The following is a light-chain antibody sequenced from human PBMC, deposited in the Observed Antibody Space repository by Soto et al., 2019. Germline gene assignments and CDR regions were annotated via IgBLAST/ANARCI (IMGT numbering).Light chain of an antibody. CDR3: QQQQDIPPK. Sequence: DIQMTQSPSSLSASVGDRVTVTCRASQSIDTYLNWYQQRPGQAPKLLIYVASTLKSWVPSRFSGSGSGTHFTLTISSLQPEDFATYYCQQQQDIPPKFGQGTRVERK. CDR1: QSIDTY. CDR2: VAS. J-gene: IGKJ1*01. V-gene: IGKV1-39*01.